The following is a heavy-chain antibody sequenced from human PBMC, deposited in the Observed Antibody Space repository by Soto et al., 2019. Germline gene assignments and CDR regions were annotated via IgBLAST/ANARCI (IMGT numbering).Heavy chain of an antibody. CDR1: GYIFTTYG. Sequence: QVQLVQSGAEVKKPGASVKVSCKGSGYIFTTYGITWVRQAPGQGLEWMGWISAHNGNTNYAQKLQGRVTVTRDPSTSTAYMELRNLISDDTAVNYCARGRYGDYWGQGALVTVSS. D-gene: IGHD1-1*01. CDR2: ISAHNGNT. V-gene: IGHV1-18*01. CDR3: ARGRYGDY. J-gene: IGHJ4*02.